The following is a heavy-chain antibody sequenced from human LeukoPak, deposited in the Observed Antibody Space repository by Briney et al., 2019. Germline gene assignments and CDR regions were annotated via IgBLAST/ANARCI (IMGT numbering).Heavy chain of an antibody. CDR2: THYSGST. J-gene: IGHJ4*02. D-gene: IGHD2-15*01. Sequence: KSSQTLSLTYTLSGHSIINGDYYWSWIRQPPGKDLEWIGQTHYSGSTNYKASLKSRVIISVDTSKNQLSLKLISATAADTAVYYCARGSYGDYSYFDYWGQGSLVTVSS. V-gene: IGHV4-30-4*08. CDR3: ARGSYGDYSYFDY. CDR1: GHSIINGDYY.